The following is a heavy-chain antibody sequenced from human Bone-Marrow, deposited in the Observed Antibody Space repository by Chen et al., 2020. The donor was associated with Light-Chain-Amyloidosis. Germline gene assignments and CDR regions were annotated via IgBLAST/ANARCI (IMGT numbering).Heavy chain of an antibody. CDR2: ITHSGST. Sequence: QVQLQQWGAGLLKPSETLSLTCAVYGGSFSGYYWSGIRQPPGTGLEWLGEITHSGSTNYNPSRMRRVTMSVGTTKTQFSRRLSSVAAAYTAVYYCARVRKQRSLTGIAAAGSVSLGGGYFDYLGQGALVTVSS. V-gene: IGHV4-34*01. J-gene: IGHJ4*02. CDR3: ARVRKQRSLTGIAAAGSVSLGGGYFDY. D-gene: IGHD6-13*01. CDR1: GGSFSGYY.